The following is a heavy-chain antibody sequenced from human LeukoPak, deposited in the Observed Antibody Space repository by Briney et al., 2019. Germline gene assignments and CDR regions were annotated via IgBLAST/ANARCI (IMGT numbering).Heavy chain of an antibody. CDR3: ARDGSGTWNDY. CDR1: GYTFTSYG. Sequence: ASVKVSCKASGYTFTSYGFSWVRQAPGQGLELMGWINAYNGDTNYAQNLRGRVTVTTDTSTSTAYMELRSLRSDDTAVYYCARDGSGTWNDYWGQGTPVTVSS. D-gene: IGHD3-10*01. CDR2: INAYNGDT. V-gene: IGHV1-18*01. J-gene: IGHJ4*02.